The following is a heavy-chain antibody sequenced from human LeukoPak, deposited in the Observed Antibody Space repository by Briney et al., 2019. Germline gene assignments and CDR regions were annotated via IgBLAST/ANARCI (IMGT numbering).Heavy chain of an antibody. V-gene: IGHV1-2*02. CDR2: INPNSGGT. CDR3: ARGNEWEQHYYYYYYMDV. J-gene: IGHJ6*03. Sequence: GASVKVSCKASGYTFTGYYIHWVRQAPGQGLEWMGWINPNSGGTNNAQKFQGRVTMTRDTSISTAYMELSSLRSEDTAVYYCARGNEWEQHYYYYYYMDVWGKGTTVTVSS. CDR1: GYTFTGYY. D-gene: IGHD1-26*01.